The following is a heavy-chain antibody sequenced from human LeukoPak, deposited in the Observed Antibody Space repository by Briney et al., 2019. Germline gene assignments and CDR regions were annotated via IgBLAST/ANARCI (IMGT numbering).Heavy chain of an antibody. V-gene: IGHV3-30*18. CDR1: GFTFSSYG. D-gene: IGHD6-19*01. Sequence: GGSLRLSCAASGFTFSSYGMHWVHQAPGKGLEWVAVISYDGSNKYYADSVKGRFTISRDNSKNTLYLQMNSLRAEDTAVYYCAKVKLAVAGTGSGDYWGQGTLVTVSS. CDR3: AKVKLAVAGTGSGDY. J-gene: IGHJ4*02. CDR2: ISYDGSNK.